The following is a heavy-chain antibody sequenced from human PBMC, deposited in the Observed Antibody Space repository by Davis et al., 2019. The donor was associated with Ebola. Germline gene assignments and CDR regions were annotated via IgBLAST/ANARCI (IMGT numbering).Heavy chain of an antibody. V-gene: IGHV1-8*01. D-gene: IGHD6-6*01. CDR2: MNPNSGNT. CDR1: GYTFTSYD. CDR3: ARGRPRYSSSYNWFDH. Sequence: AASVKVSCKASGYTFTSYDINWVRQATGQGLEWMGWMNPNSGNTGYAQKFQGRVTMTRNTSISTAYMELSSLRSEDTAVYYCARGRPRYSSSYNWFDHWGQGTLVTVSS. J-gene: IGHJ5*02.